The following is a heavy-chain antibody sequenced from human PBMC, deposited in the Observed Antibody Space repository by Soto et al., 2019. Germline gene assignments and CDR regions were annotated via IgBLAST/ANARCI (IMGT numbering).Heavy chain of an antibody. Sequence: QVQLVQSGAEVKMPGSSVKVSCKASEGTFSNYAITWVRQAPGQGLEWMVGIIPLFGTTNYAQKFQGRVTITADESTSTDYMELISLTSEATAVYYCARDHSIYGDYAVKGLRDWGQGVLVTVSS. D-gene: IGHD4-17*01. CDR2: IIPLFGTT. V-gene: IGHV1-69*01. CDR1: EGTFSNYA. J-gene: IGHJ4*02. CDR3: ARDHSIYGDYAVKGLRD.